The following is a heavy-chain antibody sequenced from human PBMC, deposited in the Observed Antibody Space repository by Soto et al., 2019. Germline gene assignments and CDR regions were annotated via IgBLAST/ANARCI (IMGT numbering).Heavy chain of an antibody. V-gene: IGHV1-69*13. CDR1: GVTFNRQD. CDR3: ARAPQVLAASPFDY. CDR2: IIPMFGTP. D-gene: IGHD6-13*01. J-gene: IGHJ4*02. Sequence: AVKVSCKASGVTFNRQDMRWVRQAPGQGLEWMGGIIPMFGTPHYAEKFQDRVTITADESTGTAYLELSSLTSEDTAVYYCARAPQVLAASPFDYWGQGTLVTVSS.